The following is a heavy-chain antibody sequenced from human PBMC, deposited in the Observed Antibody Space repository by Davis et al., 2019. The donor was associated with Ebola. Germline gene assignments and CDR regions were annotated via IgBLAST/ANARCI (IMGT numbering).Heavy chain of an antibody. CDR2: INPNSGGT. CDR3: TRGVYQLNH. D-gene: IGHD2-2*01. V-gene: IGHV1-2*04. Sequence: AASVKVSCKASGYTFTGYYMHWVRQAPGQGLEWMGWINPNSGGTNYAQKSQGWITMTRDTSIRTAYMELSRLRSDDTAVYYWTRGVYQLNHWGQGTLVTVSS. J-gene: IGHJ5*02. CDR1: GYTFTGYY.